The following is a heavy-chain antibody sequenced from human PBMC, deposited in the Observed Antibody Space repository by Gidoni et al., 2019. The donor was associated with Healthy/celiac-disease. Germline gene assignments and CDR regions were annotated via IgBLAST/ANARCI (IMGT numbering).Heavy chain of an antibody. J-gene: IGHJ6*02. V-gene: IGHV4-39*01. CDR3: ASVSGYIPYYYGMDV. CDR1: GGSTSSSSYY. Sequence: QRQLQVAAPGLAKPSETLPLPSTVSGGSTSSSSYYWGWIRQPPGKGLEWIGSIYYSGRTHYNTSLKSRVTISVDTSKNQFSLKLSTVAAADTAVYYCASVSGYIPYYYGMDVWGQGTTVTVSS. D-gene: IGHD3-3*01. CDR2: IYYSGRT.